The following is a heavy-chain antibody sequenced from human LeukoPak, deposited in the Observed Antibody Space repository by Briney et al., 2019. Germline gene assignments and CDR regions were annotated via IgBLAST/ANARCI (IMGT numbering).Heavy chain of an antibody. D-gene: IGHD3-10*01. J-gene: IGHJ6*02. CDR3: ARGGRDGMDV. V-gene: IGHV1-18*01. Sequence: GASVKVSCKASGYSFTSYGFTWVRRAPGQGLEWMGWVNAYDGSTNYAQKIRGRVTMTTDASKNTVYMELRSLRFDDTAVYYCARGGRDGMDVWGQGTTVTVSS. CDR1: GYSFTSYG. CDR2: VNAYDGST.